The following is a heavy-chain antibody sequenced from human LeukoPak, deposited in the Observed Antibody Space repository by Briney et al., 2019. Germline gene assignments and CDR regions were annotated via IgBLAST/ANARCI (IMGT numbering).Heavy chain of an antibody. Sequence: PGGSLRLSCAASGFTFSSYGMHWVRQAPGKGLEWVAFIRYDGSNKYYADSVKGRFTISRDNSKNTLYLQMNSLRAEDTAVYYCAKDGIWYDSSGPIGDYWGQGTLVTVSS. CDR3: AKDGIWYDSSGPIGDY. J-gene: IGHJ4*02. CDR1: GFTFSSYG. CDR2: IRYDGSNK. V-gene: IGHV3-30*02. D-gene: IGHD3-22*01.